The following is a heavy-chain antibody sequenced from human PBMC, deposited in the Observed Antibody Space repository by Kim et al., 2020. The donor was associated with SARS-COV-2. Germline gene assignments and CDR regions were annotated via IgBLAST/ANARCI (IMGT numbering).Heavy chain of an antibody. Sequence: EYAASVKGRFILSRDASTSITYLQMNSLKTEDTAVYYCVSRGATGGDFRYWGQGTLVTVSS. J-gene: IGHJ4*02. CDR3: VSRGATGGDFRY. D-gene: IGHD7-27*01. V-gene: IGHV3-49*02.